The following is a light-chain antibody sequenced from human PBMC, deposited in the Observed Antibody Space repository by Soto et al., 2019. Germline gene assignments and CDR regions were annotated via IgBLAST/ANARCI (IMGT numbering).Light chain of an antibody. J-gene: IGLJ3*02. CDR1: SGHSSYA. CDR3: QTWGTGIQV. Sequence: QAVVTQSPSASASLGASVKLTCTLSSGHSSYAIAWHQQQPEKGPRYLMKLNSDGSHSKGDGIPDRFSGSSSGAERYLTISSRQSEDEADYYCQTWGTGIQVFGGGTKVTVL. V-gene: IGLV4-69*01. CDR2: LNSDGSH.